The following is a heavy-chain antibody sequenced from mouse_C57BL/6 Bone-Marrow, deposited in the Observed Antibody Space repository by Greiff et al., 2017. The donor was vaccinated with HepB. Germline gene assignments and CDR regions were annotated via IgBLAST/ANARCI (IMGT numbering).Heavy chain of an antibody. J-gene: IGHJ2*01. V-gene: IGHV14-3*01. CDR3: ARWRGLRQYFDY. CDR1: GFNIKNTY. Sequence: EVKLEESVAELVRPGASVKLSCTASGFNIKNTYMHWVKQRPEQGLEWIGRIDPANGNTKYAPKFQGKATITADTSSNTAYLQLSSLTSEDTAIYYCARWRGLRQYFDYWGQGTTLTVSS. CDR2: IDPANGNT. D-gene: IGHD2-4*01.